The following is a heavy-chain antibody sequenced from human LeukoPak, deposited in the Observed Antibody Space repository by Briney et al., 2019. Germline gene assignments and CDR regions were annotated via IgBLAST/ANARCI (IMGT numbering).Heavy chain of an antibody. Sequence: GGSLRLSCAASGFTFSSYGMSWVRQAPGKGLEWVSAISGSGGSTYYADSVKGRFTISRGNSKNTLYLQMNSLRAEDTAVYYCAKHYDSSGYYYFDYWGQGTLVTVSS. D-gene: IGHD3-22*01. CDR2: ISGSGGST. CDR1: GFTFSSYG. V-gene: IGHV3-23*01. CDR3: AKHYDSSGYYYFDY. J-gene: IGHJ4*02.